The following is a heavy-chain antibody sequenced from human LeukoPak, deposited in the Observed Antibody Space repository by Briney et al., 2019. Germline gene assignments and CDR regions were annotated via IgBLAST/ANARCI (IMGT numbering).Heavy chain of an antibody. CDR3: ATRSRVTIFGVVIIPVPYYFDY. CDR1: GYTLTELS. CDR2: FDPEDGET. D-gene: IGHD3-3*01. V-gene: IGHV1-24*01. J-gene: IGHJ4*02. Sequence: VASVKVSCKVSGYTLTELSMHWVRQAPGKGLEWMGGFDPEDGETIYAQKFQGRVTMTEDTSTDTAYMELSSLRSEDTAAYYCATRSRVTIFGVVIIPVPYYFDYWGQGTLVTVSS.